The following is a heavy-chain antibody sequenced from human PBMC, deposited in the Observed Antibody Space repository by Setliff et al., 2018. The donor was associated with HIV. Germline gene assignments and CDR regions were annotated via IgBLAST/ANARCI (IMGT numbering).Heavy chain of an antibody. CDR1: GGSFSGYY. D-gene: IGHD2-15*01. CDR2: ISPSGST. J-gene: IGHJ6*03. Sequence: PSETLSLTCAVYGGSFSGYYWTWIRQPPGKGLEWIGEISPSGSTNYNPSLKSRVTISVDTSENQFSLKLSSVTAADTAVYYCARTPQEVVVVAATRPYYYYYMDVWGKGTTVTVSS. CDR3: ARTPQEVVVVAATRPYYYYYMDV. V-gene: IGHV4-34*01.